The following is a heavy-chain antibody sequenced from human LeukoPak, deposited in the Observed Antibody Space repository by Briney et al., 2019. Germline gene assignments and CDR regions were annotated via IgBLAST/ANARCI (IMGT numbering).Heavy chain of an antibody. D-gene: IGHD4-23*01. V-gene: IGHV3-53*01. CDR2: IYRGDST. J-gene: IGHJ4*02. CDR3: ASPAVVTDTSRDY. CDR1: GFTVSRNC. Sequence: GGSLRLSCAASGFTVSRNCMSWVRQAPGKGLEWVSVIYRGDSTYYTDSVKGRFSISRDNPKNTLYLQMNSLRAEDTAVYYCASPAVVTDTSRDYWGQGTLVTVSS.